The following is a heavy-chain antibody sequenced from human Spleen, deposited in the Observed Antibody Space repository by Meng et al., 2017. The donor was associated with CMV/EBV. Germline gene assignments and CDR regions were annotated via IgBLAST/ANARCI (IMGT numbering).Heavy chain of an antibody. D-gene: IGHD3-3*01. CDR3: ARDGDYDFWSDTGGSAFDI. Sequence: GESLKISCAASAITFSSYGMHWVRQAPGKGLEWVANIKQDGSDKYYVDSVKGRFTISRDNAKNSLYLQMNSLRADDTAVYSCARDGDYDFWSDTGGSAFDIWGQGTMVTVSS. CDR1: AITFSSYG. CDR2: IKQDGSDK. V-gene: IGHV3-7*01. J-gene: IGHJ3*02.